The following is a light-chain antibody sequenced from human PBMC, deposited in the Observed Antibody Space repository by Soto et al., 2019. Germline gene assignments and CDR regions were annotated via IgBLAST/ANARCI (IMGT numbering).Light chain of an antibody. V-gene: IGKV1-27*01. CDR1: QGIGNY. Sequence: DIQMTQSPLSLSASVGDRVTITCRASQGIGNYLAWFQQKPGRVPKLLLYGASALQGGVPPRFSGSGSGTEFTLTISSLQPEDVATYYCQKYNTAPLTFGGGTKVEI. J-gene: IGKJ4*01. CDR3: QKYNTAPLT. CDR2: GAS.